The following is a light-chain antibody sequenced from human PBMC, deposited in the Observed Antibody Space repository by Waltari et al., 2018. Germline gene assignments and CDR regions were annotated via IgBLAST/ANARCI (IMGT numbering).Light chain of an antibody. CDR3: QHYLRLPVT. J-gene: IGKJ1*01. Sequence: ESVLTQSPGTLSLSPGESATRSCRTSQSVTRALAWYQQKPGQAPRLLIYGASNRATGIPDRFSGSGSGTDFSLNISSLEPEDFAVYYCQHYLRLPVTFGQGTKVEVK. CDR1: QSVTRA. CDR2: GAS. V-gene: IGKV3-20*01.